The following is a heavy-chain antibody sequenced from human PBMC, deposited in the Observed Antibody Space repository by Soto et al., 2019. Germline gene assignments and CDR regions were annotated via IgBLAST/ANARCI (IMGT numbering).Heavy chain of an antibody. V-gene: IGHV3-53*01. CDR3: ARISLYYYDSSGYPGHLDY. CDR1: GFTVSSNY. Sequence: PGGSLRLSCAASGFTVSSNYMSWVRQAPGKGLEWVSVIYSGGSTYYADSVKGRFTISRDNSKNTLYLQMNSLRAEDTAVYYCARISLYYYDSSGYPGHLDYWGQGTLVTVSS. CDR2: IYSGGST. D-gene: IGHD3-22*01. J-gene: IGHJ4*02.